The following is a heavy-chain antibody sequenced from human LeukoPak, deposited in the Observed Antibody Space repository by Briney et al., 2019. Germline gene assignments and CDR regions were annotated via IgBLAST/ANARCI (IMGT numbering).Heavy chain of an antibody. CDR3: ARVDTAMVIDY. J-gene: IGHJ4*02. V-gene: IGHV1-69*04. CDR1: GGTFSSYA. D-gene: IGHD5-18*01. Sequence: GSSVKVSCKASGGTFSSYAISWVRQAPGQGLEWMGRIIPILGIANYAQRFQGRVTITADKSTSTAYMELSRLRSEDTAVYYCARVDTAMVIDYWGQGTLVTVSS. CDR2: IIPILGIA.